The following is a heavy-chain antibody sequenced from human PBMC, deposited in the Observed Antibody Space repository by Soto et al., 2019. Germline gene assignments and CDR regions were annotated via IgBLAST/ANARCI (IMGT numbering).Heavy chain of an antibody. J-gene: IGHJ3*02. V-gene: IGHV3-74*01. Sequence: GGSLRLSCAASGFTFSSYWMHWVRQAPGKGLVWVSRINSDGSSTSYADSVKGRFTISRDNAKNTLYLQMNSLRAEDTALYYCAKDISLTMVRGVSWPDDAFDIWGQGTMVTVSS. CDR3: AKDISLTMVRGVSWPDDAFDI. CDR2: INSDGSST. D-gene: IGHD3-10*01. CDR1: GFTFSSYW.